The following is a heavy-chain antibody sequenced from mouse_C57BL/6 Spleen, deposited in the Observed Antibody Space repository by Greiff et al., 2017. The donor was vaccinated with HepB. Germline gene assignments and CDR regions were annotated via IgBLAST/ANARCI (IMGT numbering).Heavy chain of an antibody. Sequence: EVKLVESGGGLVKPGGSLKLSCAASGFTFSDYGMHWVRQAPEKGLEWVAYISSGSSTIYYADTVKGRFTISRDNAKNTLFLQMTSLRSEDTAMYYCASSYDYDEEGFDYWGQGTTLTVSS. CDR3: ASSYDYDEEGFDY. CDR1: GFTFSDYG. CDR2: ISSGSSTI. V-gene: IGHV5-17*01. D-gene: IGHD2-4*01. J-gene: IGHJ2*01.